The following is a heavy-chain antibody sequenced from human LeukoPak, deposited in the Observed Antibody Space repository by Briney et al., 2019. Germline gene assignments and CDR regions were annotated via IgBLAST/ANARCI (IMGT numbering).Heavy chain of an antibody. Sequence: SVKVSCKASGYTFTSYGISWVRQAPGQALEWMGWITPFNGDTNYAQRFQDRVTITSDRSMSTVYMELSSLRSEDTAMFYCARSRGYYDSSGYPDNAFDIWGQGTMVTVSS. CDR2: ITPFNGDT. D-gene: IGHD3-22*01. CDR3: ARSRGYYDSSGYPDNAFDI. CDR1: GYTFTSYG. V-gene: IGHV1-45*02. J-gene: IGHJ3*02.